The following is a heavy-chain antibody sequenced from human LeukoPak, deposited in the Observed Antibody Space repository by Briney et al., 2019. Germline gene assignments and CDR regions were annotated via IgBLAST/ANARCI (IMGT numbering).Heavy chain of an antibody. D-gene: IGHD5-24*01. CDR2: IRYDGSNK. CDR1: GFTFSSYG. Sequence: GGSLRLSCAASGFTFSSYGMHWARQAPGKGLEWVAFIRYDGSNKYYADSVKGRFTISRDNSKNTLYLQMNSLRAEDTAVYYCAKDLQMATITPFDYWGQGTLVTVSS. V-gene: IGHV3-30*02. CDR3: AKDLQMATITPFDY. J-gene: IGHJ4*02.